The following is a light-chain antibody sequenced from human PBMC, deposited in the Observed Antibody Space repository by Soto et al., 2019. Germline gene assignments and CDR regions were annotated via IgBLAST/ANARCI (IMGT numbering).Light chain of an antibody. CDR2: GAS. CDR1: QSVSSSY. Sequence: EIVLTQSPGTLSLSPGERATLSCRASQSVSSSYLAGYQQKPGQAPRPLIYGASSMATGIPDRFSGSGSGTDFTLTISRLEPEDFAVYYCQQYGSSPQTFGQGTKLEIK. J-gene: IGKJ2*01. CDR3: QQYGSSPQT. V-gene: IGKV3-20*01.